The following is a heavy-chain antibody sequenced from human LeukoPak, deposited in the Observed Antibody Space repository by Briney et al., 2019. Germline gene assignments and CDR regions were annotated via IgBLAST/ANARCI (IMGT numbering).Heavy chain of an antibody. CDR1: GFTFSSYA. CDR3: AKDGWREGTGNFDY. Sequence: GGSLRLSCAASGFTFSSYAMDWVRQAPGKGLEWVSGITGSGGKTFYADSVKGRFTISRVNSKNTLYLQMNSLKAEDTAIYYCAKDGWREGTGNFDYWGQGTLVTVSS. D-gene: IGHD2-8*02. J-gene: IGHJ4*02. CDR2: ITGSGGKT. V-gene: IGHV3-23*01.